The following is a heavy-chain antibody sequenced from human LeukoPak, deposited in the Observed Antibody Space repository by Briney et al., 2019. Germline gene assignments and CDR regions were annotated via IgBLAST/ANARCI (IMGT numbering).Heavy chain of an antibody. CDR2: VNTYSGNP. V-gene: IGHV7-4-1*02. J-gene: IGHJ4*02. CDR1: GGTFSSYT. Sequence: ASVKVSCKASGGTFSSYTINWVRQAPGQGLEWMGWVNTYSGNPTYAQDFTGRFVFSLDTSVSTAYLQISSLKAEDTAVYYCAISRIAVTGTPLGYWGQGTLVTVSS. D-gene: IGHD6-19*01. CDR3: AISRIAVTGTPLGY.